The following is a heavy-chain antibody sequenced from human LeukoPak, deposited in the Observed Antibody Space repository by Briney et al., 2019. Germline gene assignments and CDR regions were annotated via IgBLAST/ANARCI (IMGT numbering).Heavy chain of an antibody. D-gene: IGHD4-11*01. CDR1: GGSISSYY. CDR2: VDHTGST. Sequence: SETLSLTCTVSGGSISSYYWTWIRQPPGKGLEWIGYVDHTGSTKFNPSLNGRVSISRDTSNNIFSLRLRSVTAADPAVYFCARRRVSSSTWYSTYYYFFYMDFWGKGTPVTVSS. CDR3: ARRRVSSSTWYSTYYYFFYMDF. V-gene: IGHV4-59*01. J-gene: IGHJ6*03.